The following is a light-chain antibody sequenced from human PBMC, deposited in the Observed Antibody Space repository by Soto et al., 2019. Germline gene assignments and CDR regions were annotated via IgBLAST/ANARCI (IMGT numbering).Light chain of an antibody. CDR3: QQYDNLPPT. CDR1: QSVSSN. J-gene: IGKJ5*01. Sequence: EIVLTQSPGTLSLSPGERATLSCRASQSVSSNLAWYQQKPGQAPRLLIYGASTRATGIPARFSGSGSGTDFTFTISSLQPEDIATYYCQQYDNLPPTFGQGTRLEI. V-gene: IGKV3-15*01. CDR2: GAS.